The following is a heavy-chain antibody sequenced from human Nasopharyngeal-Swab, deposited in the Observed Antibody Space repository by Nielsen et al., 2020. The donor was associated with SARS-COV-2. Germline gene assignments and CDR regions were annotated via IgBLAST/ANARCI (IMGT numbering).Heavy chain of an antibody. CDR1: GFSLRTSGMC. V-gene: IGHV2-70*11. Sequence: SGPTLAKPTQTLTLTCTFSGFSLRTSGMCVTWIRQPPGKALEWLARIDWDDDKYYSPSLKTRLPISKDTYNNQVVLTMTNMDPVDTATYFCARTSPRGSSNIGAVDYWGQGTLVTVSS. CDR2: IDWDDDK. D-gene: IGHD2-15*01. CDR3: ARTSPRGSSNIGAVDY. J-gene: IGHJ4*02.